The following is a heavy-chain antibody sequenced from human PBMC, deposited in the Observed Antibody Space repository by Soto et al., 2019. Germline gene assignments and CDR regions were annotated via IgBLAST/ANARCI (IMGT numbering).Heavy chain of an antibody. CDR2: VFHGRNT. J-gene: IGHJ3*02. CDR1: RGSISGCYW. V-gene: IGHV4-4*02. Sequence: QVQLQEPGPGLVKPSGTLSLTCTVSRGSISGCYWWSWVRQTPRKGLEWIGEVFHGRNTNYNPPLKSRVTLSVDKSKNQFSLNLTSVTAADTAVYYCARKVCAFDIWGQGTMVTVSS. CDR3: ARKVCAFDI.